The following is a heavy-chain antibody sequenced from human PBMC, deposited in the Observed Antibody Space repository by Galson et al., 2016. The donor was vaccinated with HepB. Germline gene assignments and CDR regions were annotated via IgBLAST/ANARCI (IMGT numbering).Heavy chain of an antibody. J-gene: IGHJ4*02. CDR3: ASGALSGPNHFDF. CDR2: IFYTGST. Sequence: TLSLTCTVSGDSINRSMYYWTWIRQHPGKGLEWIGNIFYTGSTSYSPSLRSRLTILVDTSKNQFSLKLRSVTAADTAVYYCASGALSGPNHFDFWGQGTLVTVSS. V-gene: IGHV4-31*03. CDR1: GDSINRSMYY. D-gene: IGHD1-14*01.